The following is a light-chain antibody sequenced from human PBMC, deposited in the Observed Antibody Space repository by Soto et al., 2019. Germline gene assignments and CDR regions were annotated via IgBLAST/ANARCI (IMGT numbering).Light chain of an antibody. J-gene: IGLJ1*01. Sequence: QSVLTQPASVSGSPGQSVTISCTGASSDVGGYDYVSWYQQHPGKAPKLILYEVNNRPSGVSNHFSGSNSGNTASLIISGLQADDEADSYCSSYSTTSTLVFGSGTKLTVL. CDR3: SSYSTTSTLV. V-gene: IGLV2-14*01. CDR2: EVN. CDR1: SSDVGGYDY.